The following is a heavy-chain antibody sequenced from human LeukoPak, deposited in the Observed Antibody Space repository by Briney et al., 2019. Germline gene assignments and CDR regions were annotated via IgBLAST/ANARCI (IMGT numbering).Heavy chain of an antibody. CDR3: ARDCGYYYGSGSYYCYYYYMDV. CDR1: GFTFSSYA. J-gene: IGHJ6*03. D-gene: IGHD3-10*01. V-gene: IGHV3-30*04. Sequence: GRSLRLSCAASGFTFSSYAMHWVRQAPGKGLEWVAVISYDGSNKYYADSVKGRFTISRDNSKNTLYLQMNSLRAEDTAVYYCARDCGYYYGSGSYYCYYYYMDVWGKGTTVTVSS. CDR2: ISYDGSNK.